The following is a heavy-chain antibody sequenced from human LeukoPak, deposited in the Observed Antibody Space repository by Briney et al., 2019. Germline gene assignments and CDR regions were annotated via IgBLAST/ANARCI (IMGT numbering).Heavy chain of an antibody. CDR2: IYHSGSA. J-gene: IGHJ5*02. Sequence: SETLSLTCTVSGYSISSGYYWGWIRQPPGKGLEWIGSIYHSGSAYYNPSLKSRVTISVDTSKNQFSLKLSSVTAADTAVYYCARSITIFGVVIEGNWFHPWGQGTLLTVSS. V-gene: IGHV4-38-2*02. D-gene: IGHD3-3*01. CDR1: GYSISSGYY. CDR3: ARSITIFGVVIEGNWFHP.